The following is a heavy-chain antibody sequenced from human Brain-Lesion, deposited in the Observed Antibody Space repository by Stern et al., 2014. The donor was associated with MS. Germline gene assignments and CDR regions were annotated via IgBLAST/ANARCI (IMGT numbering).Heavy chain of an antibody. CDR3: ARDQRGITIFGVVTDYYYLGMDV. J-gene: IGHJ6*02. V-gene: IGHV1-2*02. D-gene: IGHD3-3*01. Sequence: QVQLVQSGAEVKKPGASVKVSCKTSGYIFTGYYIHWVRQAPGQGLEWMAWINPNNGGTKYDQKFQGRVTLCRETSTSTAHAQRSSLTSDDTAVYYCARDQRGITIFGVVTDYYYLGMDVWGQGTTVTVSS. CDR1: GYIFTGYY. CDR2: INPNNGGT.